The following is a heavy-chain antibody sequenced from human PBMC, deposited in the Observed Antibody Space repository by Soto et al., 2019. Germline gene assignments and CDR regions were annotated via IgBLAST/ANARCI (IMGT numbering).Heavy chain of an antibody. CDR1: GFTFSSYA. CDR2: ISGSGGST. D-gene: IGHD3-10*01. Sequence: PGGSLRLSCAASGFTFSSYAMSWVRQAPGKGLEWVSAISGSGGSTYYADSVKGRFTISRDNSKNTLYLQMNTLRAEDTAVSYCAKYKGAGQGFSYSGMDVWGQGTTVTVSS. J-gene: IGHJ6*02. V-gene: IGHV3-23*01. CDR3: AKYKGAGQGFSYSGMDV.